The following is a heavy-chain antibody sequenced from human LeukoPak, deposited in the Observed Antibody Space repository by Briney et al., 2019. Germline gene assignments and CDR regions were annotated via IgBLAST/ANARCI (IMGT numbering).Heavy chain of an antibody. CDR2: IYYSGST. D-gene: IGHD2-2*01. V-gene: IGHV4-59*01. CDR1: GGSISSYY. Sequence: PSETLSLTCTVSGGSISSYYWSWIRQPPGKGLEWIGYIYYSGSTNYNPSLKSRVTISVDTSKNQFSLKLSSVTAADTAVYYCARVRGFWYCSSTSCSNDAFDIWGQGTMVTVSS. CDR3: ARVRGFWYCSSTSCSNDAFDI. J-gene: IGHJ3*02.